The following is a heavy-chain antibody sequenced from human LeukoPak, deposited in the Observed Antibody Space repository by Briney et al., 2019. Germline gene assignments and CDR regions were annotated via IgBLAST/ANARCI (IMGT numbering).Heavy chain of an antibody. CDR1: GASFSGYY. CDR3: ARGRRNWNYGGNWFDP. Sequence: SVTLSLTCAVYGASFSGYYWTWIRQPPGKGLEWIGEINHSGNTIYNPSLKNRVSISLDTSKNQFSLNLTSVTAADTAFYYCARGRRNWNYGGNWFDPWGQGTLVTVSS. CDR2: INHSGNT. J-gene: IGHJ5*02. D-gene: IGHD1-7*01. V-gene: IGHV4-34*01.